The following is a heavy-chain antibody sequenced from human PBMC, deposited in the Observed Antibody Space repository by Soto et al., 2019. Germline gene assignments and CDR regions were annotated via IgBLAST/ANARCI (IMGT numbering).Heavy chain of an antibody. V-gene: IGHV3-23*01. Sequence: EVQLLESGGALAQPGGSLRLSCAASGSTFSAFCMNWVRQAPGKGLEWVSAISRSGDITYYADSVKGRFTISRDNSKNTPYLEMNRLTGDDSAVYYCAKGGFWVHYGMDVWGQGTTVIVSS. CDR2: ISRSGDIT. CDR1: GSTFSAFC. J-gene: IGHJ6*02. CDR3: AKGGFWVHYGMDV. D-gene: IGHD2-15*01.